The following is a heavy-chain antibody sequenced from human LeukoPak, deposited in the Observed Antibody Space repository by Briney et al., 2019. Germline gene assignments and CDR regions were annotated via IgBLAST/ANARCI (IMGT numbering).Heavy chain of an antibody. CDR2: INPSGGST. CDR1: GYTFTSYR. D-gene: IGHD3-3*01. Sequence: ASVKVSCKASGYTFTSYRMHWVRQAPGQGLEWMGLINPSGGSTNYAQKFQGRVTMTRDTSTSTVYMELSSLRPDDTAVYFCARGAASIQFLEWFLGYWGQGTLVTVSS. V-gene: IGHV1-46*01. J-gene: IGHJ4*02. CDR3: ARGAASIQFLEWFLGY.